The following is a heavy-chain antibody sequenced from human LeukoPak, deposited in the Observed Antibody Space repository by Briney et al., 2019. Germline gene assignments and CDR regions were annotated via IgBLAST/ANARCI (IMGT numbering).Heavy chain of an antibody. V-gene: IGHV6-1*01. Sequence: SQTLSLTCAISGDSVSSNSVAWNWIRQSPSRGLEWLGRTYYRSRWYNDYAESVKGRITVKRDTSKNQLSLQLNSVTPEDTAVYYCVRDHGSGRYDSWGQGSLVTVSS. D-gene: IGHD3-9*01. CDR1: GDSVSSNSVA. CDR2: TYYRSRWYN. J-gene: IGHJ4*02. CDR3: VRDHGSGRYDS.